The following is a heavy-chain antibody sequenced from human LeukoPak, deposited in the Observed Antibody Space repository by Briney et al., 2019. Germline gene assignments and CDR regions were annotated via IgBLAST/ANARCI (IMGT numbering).Heavy chain of an antibody. J-gene: IGHJ4*02. CDR3: AKVGGVIAAAGNFDY. CDR1: GFTFSSYA. Sequence: GESLKISCAASGFTFSSYAMSWVRQAPGKGPEWVSAISGSGGSTYYADSVKGRFTISRDNSKNTLYLQMNSLRAEDTAVYYCAKVGGVIAAAGNFDYWGQGTLVTVSS. V-gene: IGHV3-23*01. D-gene: IGHD6-13*01. CDR2: ISGSGGST.